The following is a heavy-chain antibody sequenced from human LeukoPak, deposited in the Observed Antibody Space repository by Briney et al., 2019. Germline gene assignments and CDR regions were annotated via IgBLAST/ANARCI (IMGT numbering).Heavy chain of an antibody. Sequence: GASVKVSCKASGYSFTVYHIHWVRQAPGQGLEWMGWINPNSGGTNYAQKFLGRVTMTRDTSISTAYMELSWLRSDDTAVYYCATLYGDYVASDYWGQGTLVTVSS. CDR2: INPNSGGT. J-gene: IGHJ4*02. V-gene: IGHV1-2*02. CDR1: GYSFTVYH. CDR3: ATLYGDYVASDY. D-gene: IGHD4-17*01.